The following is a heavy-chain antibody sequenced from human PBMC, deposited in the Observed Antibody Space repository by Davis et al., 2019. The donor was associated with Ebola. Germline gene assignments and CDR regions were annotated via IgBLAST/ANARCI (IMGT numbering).Heavy chain of an antibody. Sequence: PGGSLRLSCAASGFTISSNYMSWVRQAPGKGLEWVSVIYSGGSTYYADSVKGRFTISRDNSKNTLYLQMNSLRAEDTAVYYCASTPLRFLEWLFSPYGMDVWGQGTTVTVSS. J-gene: IGHJ6*02. CDR1: GFTISSNY. D-gene: IGHD3-3*01. CDR3: ASTPLRFLEWLFSPYGMDV. CDR2: IYSGGST. V-gene: IGHV3-53*01.